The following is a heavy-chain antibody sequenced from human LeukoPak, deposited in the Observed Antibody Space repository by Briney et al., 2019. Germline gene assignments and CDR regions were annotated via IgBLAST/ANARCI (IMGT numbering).Heavy chain of an antibody. D-gene: IGHD3-3*01. Sequence: ASVKVSCKASGYTFTSYYMHWVRQAPGQGLEWMGIINPSGGSTSYAQKFQGRVTMTRDTSTSTVYMELSSLRSEDTAVYYCATVYYDFWSGYFCWGQGTLVTVSS. CDR1: GYTFTSYY. J-gene: IGHJ4*02. V-gene: IGHV1-46*01. CDR3: ATVYYDFWSGYFC. CDR2: INPSGGST.